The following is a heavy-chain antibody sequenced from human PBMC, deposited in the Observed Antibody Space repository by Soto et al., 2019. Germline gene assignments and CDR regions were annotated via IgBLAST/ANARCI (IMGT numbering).Heavy chain of an antibody. CDR1: GYTFTSYY. CDR2: INPSGGST. V-gene: IGHV1-46*01. D-gene: IGHD6-6*01. Sequence: ASVKVSCKASGYTFTSYYMHWVRQAPGQGLEWMGIINPSGGSTSYAQKFQGRVTMTRDTSTSTVYMELSSLRSEDTAVYYCAREPPSEYSSSSGQNYFDYWGQGTLVTVSS. J-gene: IGHJ4*02. CDR3: AREPPSEYSSSSGQNYFDY.